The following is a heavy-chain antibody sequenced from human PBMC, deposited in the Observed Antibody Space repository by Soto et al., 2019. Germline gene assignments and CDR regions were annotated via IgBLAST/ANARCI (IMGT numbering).Heavy chain of an antibody. Sequence: ASVKVSCKASGYTFTNYAMHWVRQAPGQGLEWMGWINPNSGGTNYAQKFQGWVTMTRDTSISTAYMELSRLRSDDTAVYYCARDLDVVVPAAHDSYYYYGMDVWGQGTTVTVSS. V-gene: IGHV1-2*04. CDR3: ARDLDVVVPAAHDSYYYYGMDV. CDR1: GYTFTNYA. D-gene: IGHD2-2*01. CDR2: INPNSGGT. J-gene: IGHJ6*02.